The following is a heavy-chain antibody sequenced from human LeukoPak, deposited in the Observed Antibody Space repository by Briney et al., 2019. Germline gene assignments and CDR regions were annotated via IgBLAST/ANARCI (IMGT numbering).Heavy chain of an antibody. V-gene: IGHV3-30*18. CDR1: GFTFSSYG. CDR3: AKDLPLYSSGWPQSDGDAFDI. Sequence: PGGSLRLSCAASGFTFSSYGMHWVRQAPGKGLEWVAVISYDGSNKYYADSVKGRFTISRDNSKNTLYLQMNSLRAEDTAVYYCAKDLPLYSSGWPQSDGDAFDIWGQGTMVTVSS. J-gene: IGHJ3*02. D-gene: IGHD6-19*01. CDR2: ISYDGSNK.